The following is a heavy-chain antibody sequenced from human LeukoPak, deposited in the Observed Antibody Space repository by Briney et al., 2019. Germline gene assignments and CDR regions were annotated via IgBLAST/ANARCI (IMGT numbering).Heavy chain of an antibody. J-gene: IGHJ3*02. CDR2: IYHSGST. CDR1: GYSISSGYY. D-gene: IGHD1-1*01. Sequence: PSETLSLTCAVSGYSISSGYYWGWIRQPPGKGLEWIGSIYHSGSTYYNPSLKSRVTISVDTSKNQFSLKLSSVTAADTAVYYCARGTLVAFDIWGQGTMVTVSS. CDR3: ARGTLVAFDI. V-gene: IGHV4-38-2*01.